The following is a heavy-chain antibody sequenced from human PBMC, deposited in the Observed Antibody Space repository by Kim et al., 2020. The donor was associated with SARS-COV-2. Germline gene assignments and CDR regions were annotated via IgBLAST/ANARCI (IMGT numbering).Heavy chain of an antibody. D-gene: IGHD3-10*01. J-gene: IGHJ4*02. V-gene: IGHV3-23*01. Sequence: YYVGSVKARFTISRHTSKNTLYLPMTSLRVEDTPIYYCAKGWVFGELLNYWGQGILVTVSS. CDR3: AKGWVFGELLNY.